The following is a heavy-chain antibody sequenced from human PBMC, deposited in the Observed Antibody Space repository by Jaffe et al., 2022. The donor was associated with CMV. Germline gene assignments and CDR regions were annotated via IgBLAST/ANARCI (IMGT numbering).Heavy chain of an antibody. CDR3: ARDESAVAKNYYYYYYMDV. D-gene: IGHD6-19*01. J-gene: IGHJ6*03. CDR2: ISSSGSTI. CDR1: GFTFSSYE. V-gene: IGHV3-48*03. Sequence: EVQLVESGGGLVQPGGSLRLSCAASGFTFSSYEMNWVRQAPGKGLEWVSYISSSGSTIYYADSVKGRFTISRDNAKNSLYLQMNSLRAEDTAVYYCARDESAVAKNYYYYYYMDVWGKGTTVTVSS.